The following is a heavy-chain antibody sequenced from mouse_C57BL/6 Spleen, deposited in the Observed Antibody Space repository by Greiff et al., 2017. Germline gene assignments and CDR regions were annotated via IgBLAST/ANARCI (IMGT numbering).Heavy chain of an antibody. J-gene: IGHJ2*01. CDR2: IDPETGGT. CDR1: GFTFTDYA. V-gene: IGHV1-15*01. D-gene: IGHD2-2*01. CDR3: TRGVKVDY. Sequence: VKLQQSGAELVRPGASVTLSCTASGFTFTDYAMHWVKQTPVHGLEWIGAIDPETGGTAYTQKFKGKAILTADKASSTAYMELRSRTAEDYAVYYCTRGVKVDYWGQGTTLTVSS.